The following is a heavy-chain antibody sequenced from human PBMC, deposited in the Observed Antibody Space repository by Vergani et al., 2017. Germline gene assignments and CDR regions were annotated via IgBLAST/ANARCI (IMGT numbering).Heavy chain of an antibody. V-gene: IGHV1-69*01. Sequence: QVQLVQSGAEVKRPGASVKVSCKSSGGSFGSYGITWVRQAPGQGLEWVGGIIPMLGTVNYAQRFEDRVTITADESTTTAYMELSRLRSEDTAVYYCASVPFTMSRTGMGFDIWGQGTMVTVSS. CDR2: IIPMLGTV. D-gene: IGHD3-10*02. CDR3: ASVPFTMSRTGMGFDI. CDR1: GGSFGSYG. J-gene: IGHJ3*02.